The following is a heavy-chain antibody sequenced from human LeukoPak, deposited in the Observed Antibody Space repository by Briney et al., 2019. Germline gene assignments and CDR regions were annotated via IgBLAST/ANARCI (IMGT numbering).Heavy chain of an antibody. J-gene: IGHJ5*02. Sequence: GGSLRLSCAASGFTFSSYAMSWVRQAPGKGLEWVSTVSGSGGSTYYADSVKGRFTISRDNSKNTLYLQMHSLRAEDTAVYYCARDGEVVPAAKSNWLDPWGPGTLVTVSS. D-gene: IGHD2-2*01. CDR1: GFTFSSYA. V-gene: IGHV3-23*01. CDR3: ARDGEVVPAAKSNWLDP. CDR2: VSGSGGST.